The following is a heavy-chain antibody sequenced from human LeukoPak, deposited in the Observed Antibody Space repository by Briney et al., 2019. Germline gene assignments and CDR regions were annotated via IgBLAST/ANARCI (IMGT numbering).Heavy chain of an antibody. CDR1: GYSLPTYW. V-gene: IGHV5-51*01. CDR2: IYPGDSDT. CDR3: ARVWSSSSSPYYFDY. D-gene: IGHD6-6*01. Sequence: GESLKISCEGSGYSLPTYWIGWVRQMPGKGLEWMGIIYPGDSDTRYSPSFQGQVTISADKSISTAYLQWSSLKASDTAMYYCARVWSSSSSPYYFDYWGQGTLVTVSS. J-gene: IGHJ4*02.